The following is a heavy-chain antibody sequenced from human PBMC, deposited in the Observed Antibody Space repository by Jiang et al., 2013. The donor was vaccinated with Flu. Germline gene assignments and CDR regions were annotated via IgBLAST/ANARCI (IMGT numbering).Heavy chain of an antibody. D-gene: IGHD1-1*01. CDR1: GYIFTRYS. CDR3: VRLDGTDSDY. V-gene: IGHV7-4-1*02. Sequence: QSGSELQKPGASVKISCKASGYIFTRYSINWVRQAPGRRALSGWEWIDTSTGTPTYAQDFTGRFVFSLDTSVSTAYLQINNLKSDDTAVYYCVRLDGTDSDYWGRGTRRHRLL. J-gene: IGHJ4*01. CDR2: IDTSTGTP.